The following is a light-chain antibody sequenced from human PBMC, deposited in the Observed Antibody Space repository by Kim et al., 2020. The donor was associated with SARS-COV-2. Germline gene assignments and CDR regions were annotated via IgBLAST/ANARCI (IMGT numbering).Light chain of an antibody. CDR3: NSRDSNDNVV. V-gene: IGLV3-19*01. CDR2: GKN. CDR1: SLRSYY. Sequence: VASGHTVRITCQRDSLRSYYATWYQQKPGQAPILVIYGKNNRPSGIPDRFSGSSSGNTASLTITGTQAGDEADYYCNSRDSNDNVVFGGGTQLTVL. J-gene: IGLJ2*01.